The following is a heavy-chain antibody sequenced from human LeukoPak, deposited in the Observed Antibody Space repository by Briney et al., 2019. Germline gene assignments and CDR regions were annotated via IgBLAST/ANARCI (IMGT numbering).Heavy chain of an antibody. CDR3: AKQIAVAGLRLFDS. D-gene: IGHD6-19*01. V-gene: IGHV3-23*01. J-gene: IGHJ4*02. CDR2: ISGSSGTT. Sequence: GGSLRLSCAASGLTFSSYAMNWVRQAPGKGLEWASVISGSSGTTFYADSVKGRFTISRDNSKNTLYLQMNSLRAEDTAIYYCAKQIAVAGLRLFDSWGQGTLVTVSS. CDR1: GLTFSSYA.